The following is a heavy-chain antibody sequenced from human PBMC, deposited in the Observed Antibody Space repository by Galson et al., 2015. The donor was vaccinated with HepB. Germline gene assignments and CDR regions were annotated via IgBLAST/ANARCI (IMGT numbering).Heavy chain of an antibody. CDR2: IKQDGSEK. J-gene: IGHJ4*02. V-gene: IGHV3-7*03. CDR1: GFTFSSYA. D-gene: IGHD1-26*01. Sequence: SLRLSCAASGFTFSSYAMSWVRQAPGKGLEWVANIKQDGSEKYYVDSVKGRFTISRDNAKNSLYLQMNSLRAEDTAVYYCATEREYSGSPYYFDYWGQGTLVTVSS. CDR3: ATEREYSGSPYYFDY.